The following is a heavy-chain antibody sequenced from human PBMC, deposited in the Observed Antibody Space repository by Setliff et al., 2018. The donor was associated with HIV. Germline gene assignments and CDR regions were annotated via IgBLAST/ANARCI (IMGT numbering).Heavy chain of an antibody. V-gene: IGHV4-31*01. Sequence: SETLSLTCTVSGGSISSGGYYWSWIRQHPGKGLEWIGYIYYSGSTYYNPSLKSLVTISVDTSKNQFSLKLSSVTAADMAVYYCARGGMVRGRPKNYYMDVWGKGTTVTVSS. D-gene: IGHD3-10*01. CDR3: ARGGMVRGRPKNYYMDV. CDR1: GGSISSGGYY. J-gene: IGHJ6*03. CDR2: IYYSGST.